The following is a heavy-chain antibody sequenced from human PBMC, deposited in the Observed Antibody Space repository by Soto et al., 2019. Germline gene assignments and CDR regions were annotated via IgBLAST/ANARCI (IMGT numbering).Heavy chain of an antibody. J-gene: IGHJ4*02. CDR1: GFTFSSYE. CDR2: ISSSGSTI. Sequence: GGSLRLSCAASGFTFSSYEMNWVRQAPGKGLEWVSYISSSGSTIYYADSVKGRFTISRDNAKNSLYLQMNSLRAEDTAVYYCARDLGDDSSGYYFDYWGQGTLVTVSS. D-gene: IGHD3-22*01. CDR3: ARDLGDDSSGYYFDY. V-gene: IGHV3-48*03.